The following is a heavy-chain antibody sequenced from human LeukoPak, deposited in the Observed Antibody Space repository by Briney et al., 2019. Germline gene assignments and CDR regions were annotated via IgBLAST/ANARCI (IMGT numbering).Heavy chain of an antibody. CDR2: ISSSGSTI. J-gene: IGHJ4*02. V-gene: IGHV3-11*01. CDR3: TTLYDYVWGSYRALKYYFDY. D-gene: IGHD3-16*02. CDR1: GFTFSDYY. Sequence: GGSLRLSCAASGFTFSDYYMSWIRQAPGKGLEWVSYISSSGSTIHYADSVKGRFTVSRDNAKNSLYLQMNSLRAEDTAVYYCTTLYDYVWGSYRALKYYFDYWGQGTLVTVSS.